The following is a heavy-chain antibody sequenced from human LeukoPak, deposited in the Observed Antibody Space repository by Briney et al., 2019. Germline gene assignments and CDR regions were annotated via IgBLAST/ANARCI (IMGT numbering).Heavy chain of an antibody. CDR3: TRGPDEAKLSK. CDR2: ICSDDKT. Sequence: GGSLRLSCVTSGFTARDNNMGWVRQAPGKGLEWVSVICSDDKTNYADSVRGRFTISRDNSKNTLYLQMNSLRVEDTAIYYCTRGPDEAKLSKWGRGTLVTVSS. J-gene: IGHJ4*02. V-gene: IGHV3-53*01. CDR1: GFTARDNN. D-gene: IGHD1-14*01.